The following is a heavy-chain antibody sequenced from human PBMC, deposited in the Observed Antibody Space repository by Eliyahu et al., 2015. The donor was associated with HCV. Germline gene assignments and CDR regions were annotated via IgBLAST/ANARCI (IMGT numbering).Heavy chain of an antibody. Sequence: EVQLVESGGALVQPGESLRLSCAASGFSFSSHDMHWVRQTSGKGLEWVSAVDTAGAPYYADSVKGRFSISREIAKNSLYLQLNSLRAEDTAVYYCARERGVPGNWYFDLWGRGTLVTVSS. CDR3: ARERGVPGNWYFDL. V-gene: IGHV3-13*05. CDR1: GFSFSSHD. D-gene: IGHD2-8*02. J-gene: IGHJ2*01. CDR2: VDTAGAP.